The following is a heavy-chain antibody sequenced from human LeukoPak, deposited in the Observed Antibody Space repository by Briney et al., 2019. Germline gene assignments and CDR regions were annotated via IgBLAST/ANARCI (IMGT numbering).Heavy chain of an antibody. CDR2: IIPIFGTA. CDR1: LGTFSSYA. Sequence: ASVKVSCKPALGTFSSYAISWVRQAPAQRLEWMGGIIPIFGTANYAQKFQRRLTITTDESTSTASIELSRLRSEDTAVYYCARDARLLRLGELSYFDTWGPGNLVTASS. CDR3: ARDARLLRLGELSYFDT. J-gene: IGHJ4*02. V-gene: IGHV1-69*05. D-gene: IGHD3-16*02.